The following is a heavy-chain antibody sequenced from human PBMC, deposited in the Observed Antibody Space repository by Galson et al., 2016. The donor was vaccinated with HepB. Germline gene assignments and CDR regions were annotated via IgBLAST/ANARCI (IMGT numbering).Heavy chain of an antibody. CDR1: GFTVRDYS. J-gene: IGHJ4*02. Sequence: SLRLSCAASGFTVRDYSLHWVRQPPGKGLEWVSGISWNSYNIAYADSVKGRFTISRDNAKNSLYLQMTSLRPEDTAIYYCAKPGPVTTVLGPAFFDSWGQGTLVTVSS. CDR3: AKPGPVTTVLGPAFFDS. CDR2: ISWNSYNI. D-gene: IGHD4-17*01. V-gene: IGHV3-9*01.